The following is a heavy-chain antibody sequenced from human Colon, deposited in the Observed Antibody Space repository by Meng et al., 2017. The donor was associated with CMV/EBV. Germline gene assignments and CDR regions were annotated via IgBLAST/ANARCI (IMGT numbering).Heavy chain of an antibody. Sequence: GESLKISCAASGFTFSSYAMSWVRQAPGKGLEWVAAIGASGDSPRYADSVKGRFTISRDNSRNTLYLQMNSLRAEDTAVYYCAKRRIAAAGDFQHWGQGTLVTVSS. D-gene: IGHD6-13*01. J-gene: IGHJ1*01. V-gene: IGHV3-23*01. CDR3: AKRRIAAAGDFQH. CDR2: IGASGDSP. CDR1: GFTFSSYA.